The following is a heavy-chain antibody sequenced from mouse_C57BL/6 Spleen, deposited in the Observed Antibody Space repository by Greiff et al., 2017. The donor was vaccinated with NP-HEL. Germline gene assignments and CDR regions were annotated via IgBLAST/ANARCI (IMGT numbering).Heavy chain of an antibody. CDR2: IHPNSGST. J-gene: IGHJ1*03. D-gene: IGHD1-1*01. Sequence: PGASVKLSCKASGYTFTSYWMHWVKQRPGQGLEWIGMIHPNSGSTNYNEKFKSKATLTVDKSSSTAYMQLSSLTSEDSAVYYCARDYGSSYNWYFDVWGTGTTVTVSS. CDR1: GYTFTSYW. V-gene: IGHV1-64*01. CDR3: ARDYGSSYNWYFDV.